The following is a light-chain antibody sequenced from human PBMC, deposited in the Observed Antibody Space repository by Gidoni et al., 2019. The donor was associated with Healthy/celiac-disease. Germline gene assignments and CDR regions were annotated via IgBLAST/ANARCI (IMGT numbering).Light chain of an antibody. Sequence: QSALTQPASVSGSPGQSITISCTGTSSDVVSYNIVSWYQQHPGKAPKLMIYEGSKRPSGVSNRFSGSKSGNTASLTISGLQAEDEADYYCCSYAGSSTWVFDGGTKLTVL. J-gene: IGLJ3*02. CDR1: SSDVVSYNI. CDR2: EGS. V-gene: IGLV2-23*01. CDR3: CSYAGSSTWV.